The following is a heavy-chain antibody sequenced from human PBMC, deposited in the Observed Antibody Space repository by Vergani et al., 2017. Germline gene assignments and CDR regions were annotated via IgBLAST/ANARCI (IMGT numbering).Heavy chain of an antibody. J-gene: IGHJ5*02. D-gene: IGHD4-11*01. CDR1: GFLFSDYW. CDR3: ARDNYSNYWFDP. V-gene: IGHV3-7*01. Sequence: EVQLVESGGGLVQPGGSLRLSCAASGFLFSDYWLNWVRQSPGGGLEWVANIKQDGSEEFYVDSVKGRFTISRDNAKNSLYLQMNSLRAEDTAVYYCARDNYSNYWFDPWGQGTLVTVSS. CDR2: IKQDGSEE.